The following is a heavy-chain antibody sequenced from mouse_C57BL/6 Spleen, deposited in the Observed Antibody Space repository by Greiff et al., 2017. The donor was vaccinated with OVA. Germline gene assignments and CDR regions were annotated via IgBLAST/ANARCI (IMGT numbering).Heavy chain of an antibody. CDR3: ARGANWGFDY. CDR2: IYPGDGDT. D-gene: IGHD4-1*01. J-gene: IGHJ2*01. V-gene: IGHV1-82*01. Sequence: VQLQESGPELVKPGASVKISCKASGYAFSSSWMNWVKQRPGKGLEWIGRIYPGDGDTNYNGKFKGKATLTADKSSSTAYMQLSSLTSEDSAVYFCARGANWGFDYWGKGTTLTVSS. CDR1: GYAFSSSW.